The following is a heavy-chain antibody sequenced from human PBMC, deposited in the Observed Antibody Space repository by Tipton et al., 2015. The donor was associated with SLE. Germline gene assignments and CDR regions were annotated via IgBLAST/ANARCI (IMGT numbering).Heavy chain of an antibody. V-gene: IGHV4-59*12. D-gene: IGHD1-14*01. CDR2: IYHTGST. CDR3: ARARRTTSSHFDY. J-gene: IGHJ4*02. CDR1: GGSISSFY. Sequence: TLSLTCSVSGGSISSFYWSWIRQTPGKGLEWIGSIYHTGSTYYNPSLESRLTISIDTSKNQFSLRLTSMTPADTALYYCARARRTTSSHFDYWGQGTLVTVSS.